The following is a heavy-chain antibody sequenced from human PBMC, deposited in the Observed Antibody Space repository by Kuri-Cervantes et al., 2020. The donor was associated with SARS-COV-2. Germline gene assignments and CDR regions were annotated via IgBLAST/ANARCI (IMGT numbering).Heavy chain of an antibody. D-gene: IGHD6-6*01. V-gene: IGHV3-23*01. CDR3: AQDVSQLGRACRY. Sequence: GGSLRLSCAASGFTFSRYAMHWVRQAPGKGLEWVSAISGSGDNTYYADSVKGRFTISRDNSQNTVYLQMNSLRGEDTALYYCAQDVSQLGRACRYWGQGTLVTVSS. J-gene: IGHJ4*02. CDR1: GFTFSRYA. CDR2: ISGSGDNT.